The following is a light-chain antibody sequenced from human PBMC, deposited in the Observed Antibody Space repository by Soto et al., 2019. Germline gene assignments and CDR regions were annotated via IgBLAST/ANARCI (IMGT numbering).Light chain of an antibody. CDR2: DAS. V-gene: IGKV1-5*01. CDR1: QSISSW. CDR3: QQYDSYSWT. J-gene: IGKJ1*01. Sequence: DIQMTLSPSTLSASVGDRVTITCRASQSISSWLAWYQQKPGKAPKLLIYDASSLESGVPSRFSGSGSGTEFTLTISSLQTDDFASYYCQQYDSYSWTFGQGTKVDIK.